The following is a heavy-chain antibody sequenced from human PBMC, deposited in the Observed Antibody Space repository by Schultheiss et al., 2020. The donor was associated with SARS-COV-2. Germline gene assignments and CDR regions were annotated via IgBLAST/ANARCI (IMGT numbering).Heavy chain of an antibody. CDR2: ISGSGGST. V-gene: IGHV3-23*01. CDR1: GFTFSSCA. D-gene: IGHD2-21*02. J-gene: IGHJ6*02. Sequence: GGSLRLSCAASGFTFSSCAMSWVRQAPGKGLEWVSTISGSGGSTYYADSVKGRFTISRDNSKNTLYLQMNSLRAEDTAVYYCARGGDPRYYYYGMDVWGQGTTVTVSS. CDR3: ARGGDPRYYYYGMDV.